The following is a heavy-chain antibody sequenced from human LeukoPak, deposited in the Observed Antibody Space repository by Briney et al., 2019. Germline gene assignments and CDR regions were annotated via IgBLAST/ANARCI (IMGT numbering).Heavy chain of an antibody. D-gene: IGHD2-15*01. CDR3: AKPGYCSGGSCSWYYYGMDV. Sequence: RGSLRLSCAASGFTFNTYAMSWVRQAPGKGLEWVSAISGSGGGTYYADSVKGRFTISRDNSKNTLYLQMNSLRAEDTAVYYCAKPGYCSGGSCSWYYYGMDVWGQGTTVTVSS. J-gene: IGHJ6*02. CDR2: ISGSGGGT. CDR1: GFTFNTYA. V-gene: IGHV3-23*01.